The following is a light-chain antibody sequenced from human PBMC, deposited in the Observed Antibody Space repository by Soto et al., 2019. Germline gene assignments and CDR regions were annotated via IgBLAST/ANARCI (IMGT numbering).Light chain of an antibody. CDR2: EVS. CDR1: SSDVGGYNY. CDR3: SSYAGNNNPYV. J-gene: IGLJ1*01. V-gene: IGLV2-8*01. Sequence: QSVLTQPPSASGSHGQSVTISCTGTSSDVGGYNYVSWYQHHPGKAPKLMVSEVSKRPSGVPDRFSGSKSGNTASLTVSGLQAEDEADYYCSSYAGNNNPYVFGTGTKVTVL.